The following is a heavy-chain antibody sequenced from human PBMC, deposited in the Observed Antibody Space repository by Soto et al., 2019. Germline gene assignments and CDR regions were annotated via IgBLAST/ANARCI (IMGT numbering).Heavy chain of an antibody. Sequence: QVQLVQSGAEVKKPGSSVKVSCEAYGGTSNSYTINWVRQAPGQGLEWIGQVIPKYDSVNYAQRFQGRVSISADKSTNTAYMELSSLRSEDTALYYCATWRSYSGSYCFDYWGQGTLVSVSS. J-gene: IGHJ4*02. V-gene: IGHV1-69*06. CDR2: VIPKYDSV. CDR1: GGTSNSYT. CDR3: ATWRSYSGSYCFDY. D-gene: IGHD3-10*01.